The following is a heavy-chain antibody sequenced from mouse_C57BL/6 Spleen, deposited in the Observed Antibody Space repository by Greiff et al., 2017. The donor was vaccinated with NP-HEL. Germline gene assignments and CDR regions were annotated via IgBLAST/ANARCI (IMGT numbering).Heavy chain of an antibody. CDR1: GYTFTSYW. CDR2: IYPGSGST. D-gene: IGHD2-5*01. V-gene: IGHV1-55*01. Sequence: VQLQQPGAELVKPGASVKMSCKASGYTFTSYWITWVKQRPGQGLEWIGDIYPGSGSTNYNEKFKSKATLTVDTSSSTAYMQLSSLTSEDSAVYYCARRDYSKSYAMDYWGQGTSVTVSS. CDR3: ARRDYSKSYAMDY. J-gene: IGHJ4*01.